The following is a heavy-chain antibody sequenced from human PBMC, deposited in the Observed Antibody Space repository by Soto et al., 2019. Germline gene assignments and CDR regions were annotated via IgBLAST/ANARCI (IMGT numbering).Heavy chain of an antibody. CDR1: KFTFSSYA. J-gene: IGHJ3*02. D-gene: IGHD4-4*01. V-gene: IGHV3-23*01. Sequence: PGGSLRLSCIASKFTFSSYALSWVRQAPGKGLEWVSAISGSGGSTYYADSVKGRFAVSRDNSKSRLYLHMTSLRDEDTAVYYCSKVPTGEMATVFQAFDIWGQGTMVTVSS. CDR2: ISGSGGST. CDR3: SKVPTGEMATVFQAFDI.